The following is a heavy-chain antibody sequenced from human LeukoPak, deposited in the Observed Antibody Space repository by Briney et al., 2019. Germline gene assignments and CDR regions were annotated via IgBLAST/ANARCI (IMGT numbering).Heavy chain of an antibody. CDR2: IYYSGST. Sequence: SETLSLTCTVSGGSISSYYWSWIRQPPGKGLEWIGYIYYSGSTNYNPSLKGRVTISVDTSKNQFSLKLSSVTAADTAVYYCASSPYCSGGSCYSGAFDIWGQGTMVTVSS. CDR1: GGSISSYY. D-gene: IGHD2-15*01. CDR3: ASSPYCSGGSCYSGAFDI. V-gene: IGHV4-59*01. J-gene: IGHJ3*02.